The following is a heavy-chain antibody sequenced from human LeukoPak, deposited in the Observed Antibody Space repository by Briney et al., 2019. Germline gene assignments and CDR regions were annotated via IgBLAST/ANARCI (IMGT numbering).Heavy chain of an antibody. Sequence: GGSLRLSCAASGFTFSSYAMSWVRQAPGKGLEWVSAISGSGGSTYYADSVKGRFTISRDNSKNTLYLQMNSLRAEDTAVYYCAKGDSGSYYRIYYYYGMGVWGQGTTVTVSS. V-gene: IGHV3-23*01. CDR1: GFTFSSYA. CDR2: ISGSGGST. D-gene: IGHD1-26*01. J-gene: IGHJ6*02. CDR3: AKGDSGSYYRIYYYYGMGV.